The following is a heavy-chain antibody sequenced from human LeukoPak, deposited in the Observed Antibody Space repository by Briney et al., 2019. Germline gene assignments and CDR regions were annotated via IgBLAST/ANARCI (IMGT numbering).Heavy chain of an antibody. Sequence: PSETLSLTCAVSGYSISSGYYWGWIRQPPGKGLEWIGTFHNTGAFYYNPSLKSRVTISADMSKNQFSLNLRSVTAADTAMYYCERMYSTSWYVNQWGPGTLVTLSS. CDR1: GYSISSGYY. D-gene: IGHD2-2*01. V-gene: IGHV4-38-2*01. CDR3: ERMYSTSWYVNQ. J-gene: IGHJ4*02. CDR2: FHNTGAF.